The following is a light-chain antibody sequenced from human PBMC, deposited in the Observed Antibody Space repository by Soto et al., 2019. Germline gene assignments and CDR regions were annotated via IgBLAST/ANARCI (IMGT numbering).Light chain of an antibody. J-gene: IGKJ2*01. Sequence: DIVMTQSPDSLAVSLGERATINCKSSQSVLYSSNNKNYLAWYQQKPGQPPKLLIYWASTRESGVPDRFSGSGSGTDFTLTIRSLQAEDVAVYYCQSICTFGQGTKLEIK. CDR2: WAS. V-gene: IGKV4-1*01. CDR1: QSVLYSSNNKNY. CDR3: QSICT.